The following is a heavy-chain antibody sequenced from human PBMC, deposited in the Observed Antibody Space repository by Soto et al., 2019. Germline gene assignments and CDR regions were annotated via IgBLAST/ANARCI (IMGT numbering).Heavy chain of an antibody. CDR2: VYYNGFT. Sequence: QLQLRESGPGLVKPSETLSLTCTVSGGSISSSNYYWAWIRQSPGKGLEWIGSVYYNGFTYYNPSLKSRVTISVDTSKNRFSLKLTSVTAADTAVYYCARMGDFWSGPGELEPWGQGTLVTVSS. J-gene: IGHJ5*02. CDR1: GGSISSSNYY. CDR3: ARMGDFWSGPGELEP. V-gene: IGHV4-39*01. D-gene: IGHD3-3*01.